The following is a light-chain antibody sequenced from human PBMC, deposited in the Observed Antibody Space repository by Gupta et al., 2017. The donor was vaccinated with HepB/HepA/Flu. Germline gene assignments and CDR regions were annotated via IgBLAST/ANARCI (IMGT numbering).Light chain of an antibody. CDR1: QSISNL. J-gene: IGKJ1*01. Sequence: DIQMTPSPSTLSASVGDRVTITCRASQSISNLLAWYQQKPGKAPNLLIYKASSLESGVPSRFSGSGSGTEFTLTISSLQPDDFATYYCQQYNTYSWTFGQGTKVEIK. V-gene: IGKV1-5*03. CDR3: QQYNTYSWT. CDR2: KAS.